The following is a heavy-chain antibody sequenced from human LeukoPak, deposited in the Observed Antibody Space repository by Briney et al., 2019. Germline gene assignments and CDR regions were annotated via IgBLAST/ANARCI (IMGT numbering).Heavy chain of an antibody. J-gene: IGHJ4*02. Sequence: ASVKVSCKASGYTFTSYDINWVRQATGQGLEWMGWMNPNSGNTGYAQKFQGRVTMTRNTSISTAYMELSSLRSEDTAVYYCARERPYYGSGSLDYWGQGTLVTVSS. CDR2: MNPNSGNT. D-gene: IGHD3-10*01. V-gene: IGHV1-8*01. CDR3: ARERPYYGSGSLDY. CDR1: GYTFTSYD.